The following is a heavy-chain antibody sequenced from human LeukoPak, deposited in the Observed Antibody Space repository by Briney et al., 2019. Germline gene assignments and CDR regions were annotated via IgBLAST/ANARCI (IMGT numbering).Heavy chain of an antibody. CDR2: INGGGSSA. J-gene: IGHJ4*02. CDR1: GFTFSSYA. V-gene: IGHV3-23*01. CDR3: AKDLYGSGREGIFDY. D-gene: IGHD3-10*01. Sequence: GGSLRLSCAASGFTFSSYAMSWLRQAPGKGLEWVSAINGGGSSAYYADSVKGRFTISRDNSKKMLYLQMSSLRAEDTAVYYCAKDLYGSGREGIFDYWGQGTLVTVSS.